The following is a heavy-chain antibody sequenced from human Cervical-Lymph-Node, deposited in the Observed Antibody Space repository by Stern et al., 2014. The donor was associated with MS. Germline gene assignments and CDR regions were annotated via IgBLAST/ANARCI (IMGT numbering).Heavy chain of an antibody. Sequence: VQLVQSGAEVKKPGASVNVSCKTSGYTFTYYAISWIRQAPGQGLEWVAWISPYNGNTNFVQKLQGRVAMTTDTSTSTAYMELRSLRSDDTAVYYCARDDDYTRRAIDYWGQGTLVTVSS. CDR3: ARDDDYTRRAIDY. J-gene: IGHJ4*02. D-gene: IGHD4-11*01. CDR2: ISPYNGNT. V-gene: IGHV1-18*01. CDR1: GYTFTYYA.